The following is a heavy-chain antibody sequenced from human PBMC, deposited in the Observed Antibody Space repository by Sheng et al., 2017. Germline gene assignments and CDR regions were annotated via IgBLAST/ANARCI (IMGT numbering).Heavy chain of an antibody. Sequence: QVQLVESGGGVVQPGGSLRLSCAASGFTFSSYGMHWVRQAPGKGLEWVAFIRYDGSNKYYADSVKGRFTISRDNSKNTLYLQMNSLRAEDTAVYYCATVVSKYCSGGSCYYYYYYMDVWGKGTTVTVSS. V-gene: IGHV3-30*02. J-gene: IGHJ6*03. D-gene: IGHD2-15*01. CDR2: IRYDGSNK. CDR1: GFTFSSYG. CDR3: ATVVSKYCSGGSCYYYYYYMDV.